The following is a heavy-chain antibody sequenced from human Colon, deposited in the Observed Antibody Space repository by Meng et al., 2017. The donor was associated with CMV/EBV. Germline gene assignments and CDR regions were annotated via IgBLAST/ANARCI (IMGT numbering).Heavy chain of an antibody. Sequence: SETLSLTCTVSGASVSSGGYYWSWIRQPPGKGLEWIGFVYYSGSTKYNPALRSRVSISVDTSKNQFSLKVSSVTAADTAVYYCAKVGLGASTEIYYFDYWGQGTLVTVSS. D-gene: IGHD1-26*01. J-gene: IGHJ4*02. CDR3: AKVGLGASTEIYYFDY. CDR1: GASVSSGGYY. CDR2: VYYSGST. V-gene: IGHV4-61*08.